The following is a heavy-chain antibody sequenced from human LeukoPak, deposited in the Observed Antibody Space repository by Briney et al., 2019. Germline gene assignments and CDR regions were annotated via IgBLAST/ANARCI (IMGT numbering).Heavy chain of an antibody. J-gene: IGHJ3*02. CDR2: INPSGGST. CDR1: GYTFTSYH. D-gene: IGHD3-10*01. V-gene: IGHV1-46*01. Sequence: ASVKVSCKASGYTFTSYHMHWVRQAPGQGLEWMGIINPSGGSTSYAQKFQGRVTMTRDTSTSTVYMELSSLRSEDTAVYYCARGTLALGFGELLLDIWGQGTMVTVSS. CDR3: ARGTLALGFGELLLDI.